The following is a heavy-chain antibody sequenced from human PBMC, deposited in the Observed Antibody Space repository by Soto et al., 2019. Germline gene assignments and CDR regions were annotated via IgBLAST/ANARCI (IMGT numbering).Heavy chain of an antibody. J-gene: IGHJ6*02. CDR1: GFTFSDYY. CDR3: ARFFWKADYYYGMDV. Sequence: GGSLRLSCAASGFTFSDYYMSWIRQAPGKGLEWVSYISSSSSYTNYADSVKGRFTISRDNAKNSLYLQMNSLRAEDTAVYYCARFFWKADYYYGMDVWGQGTTVTVSS. CDR2: ISSSSSYT. D-gene: IGHD3-3*01. V-gene: IGHV3-11*06.